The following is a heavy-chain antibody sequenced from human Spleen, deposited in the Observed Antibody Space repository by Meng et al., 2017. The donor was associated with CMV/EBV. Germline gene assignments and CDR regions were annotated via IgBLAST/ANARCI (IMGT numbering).Heavy chain of an antibody. CDR1: GFPFSTYW. Sequence: ETLSLTCVASGFPFSTYWMHWVRQAPGKGLEWVSRVHPFGGSTTYADSVKGRFTISRDNSKNTLYLQMDSLRAEDTAMYYCAKLNVPGGIGYDPFDCWGQGTLVTVSS. V-gene: IGHV3-74*01. CDR2: VHPFGGST. CDR3: AKLNVPGGIGYDPFDC. D-gene: IGHD5-12*01. J-gene: IGHJ4*02.